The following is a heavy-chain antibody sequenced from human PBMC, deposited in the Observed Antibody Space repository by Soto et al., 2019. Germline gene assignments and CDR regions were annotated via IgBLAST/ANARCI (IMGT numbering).Heavy chain of an antibody. CDR1: RFTFSSYW. CDR2: INSDGSST. J-gene: IGHJ6*02. V-gene: IGHV3-74*01. CDR3: ARRREGYYYGLDV. D-gene: IGHD1-26*01. Sequence: EVRLVESGGGSVQPGGSLRLSCAASRFTFSSYWMYWVRQAPGKGLVWVSRINSDGSSTRYADSVKGRFSISRDNSKSTLYLQMNTLRAEDTAVYYCARRREGYYYGLDVCGQGTTVTVSS.